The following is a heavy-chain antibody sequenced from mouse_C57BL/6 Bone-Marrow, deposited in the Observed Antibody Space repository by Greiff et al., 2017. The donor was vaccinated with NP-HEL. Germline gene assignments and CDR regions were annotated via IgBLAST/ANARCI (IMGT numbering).Heavy chain of an antibody. Sequence: VQLQQPGAGLVKPGASVRLSCKASGYTFTSYWMRWVRQRPGQGLEWIGMISHNSDSTNYNEKFKIKGRLTVDKSSSTAYMQLSSLTAEDSAVYYCASRTLLRPLSMDVWGPGTSVTVSS. CDR1: GYTFTSYW. CDR3: ASRTLLRPLSMDV. V-gene: IGHV1-64*01. D-gene: IGHD1-2*01. CDR2: ISHNSDST. J-gene: IGHJ4*01.